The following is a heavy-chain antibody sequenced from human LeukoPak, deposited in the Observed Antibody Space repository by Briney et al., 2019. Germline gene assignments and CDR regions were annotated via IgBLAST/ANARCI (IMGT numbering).Heavy chain of an antibody. CDR3: ARGYYYDSSGYSDPLDY. CDR2: INHSGST. Sequence: SETLSLTCAVYGGSFSGYYWSWIRQPPGKGLEWIGEINHSGSTNYNPSLKSRVTISVDTSKNQFSLKLSSVTAADTAVYYCARGYYYDSSGYSDPLDYWGQGTLVTVSS. CDR1: GGSFSGYY. D-gene: IGHD3-22*01. J-gene: IGHJ4*02. V-gene: IGHV4-34*01.